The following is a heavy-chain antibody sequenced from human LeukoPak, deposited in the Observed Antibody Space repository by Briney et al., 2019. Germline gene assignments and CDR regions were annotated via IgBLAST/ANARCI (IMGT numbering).Heavy chain of an antibody. CDR1: GGSISSSSYY. CDR3: ARPIYGSGSLGDY. J-gene: IGHJ4*02. CDR2: IYYSGST. Sequence: SETLSLTCTVSGGSISSSSYYWGWIRQPPGKGLERIGSIYYSGSTYYNPSLKSRVTISVDTSKNQFSLKLTSVTAADTAVYYCARPIYGSGSLGDYWGQGTLVTVSS. V-gene: IGHV4-39*01. D-gene: IGHD3-10*01.